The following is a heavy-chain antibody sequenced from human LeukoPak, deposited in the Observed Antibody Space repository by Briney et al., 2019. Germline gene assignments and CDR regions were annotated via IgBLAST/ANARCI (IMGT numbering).Heavy chain of an antibody. CDR2: LYHSGST. Sequence: PSETLSLTCTVSNYSISSGCYRGWIRQPPGKGLEWIGSLYHSGSTNYNPSLKSRVTISVDKSKNQFSLKLNSVTAADTAVYYCARKDYGSGSFSRSLDSWGQGTLVTVSS. D-gene: IGHD3-10*01. CDR1: NYSISSGCY. CDR3: ARKDYGSGSFSRSLDS. J-gene: IGHJ4*02. V-gene: IGHV4-38-2*02.